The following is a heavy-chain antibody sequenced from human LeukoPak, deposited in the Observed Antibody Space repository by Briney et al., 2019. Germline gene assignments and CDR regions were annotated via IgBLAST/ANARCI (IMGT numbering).Heavy chain of an antibody. CDR2: ISSSSSTI. CDR1: GFTFSSYS. CDR3: AREYSSSFYYYYGMDV. Sequence: PGGSLRLSCAASGFTFSSYSMNWVRQAPGKGLEWVSYISSSSSTIYYADSVKGRFTISRDNSKNTLYLQMNSLRAEDTAVYYCAREYSSSFYYYYGMDVWGQGTTVTVSS. D-gene: IGHD6-6*01. V-gene: IGHV3-48*01. J-gene: IGHJ6*02.